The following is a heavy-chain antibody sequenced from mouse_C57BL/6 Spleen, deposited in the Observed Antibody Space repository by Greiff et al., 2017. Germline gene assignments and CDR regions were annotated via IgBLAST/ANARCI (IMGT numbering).Heavy chain of an antibody. D-gene: IGHD2-5*01. CDR1: GFTINDDY. J-gene: IGHJ3*01. CDR3: STDYYSNCGFAY. CDR2: IDPENGDT. V-gene: IGHV14-4*01. Sequence: VQLQQSGAELVRPGASVKLSCTASGFTINDDYMHWVKQRPEQGLEWIGWIDPENGDTEYASKFQGKATITADTSSNTAYLRLSSLTSEDTAVYYCSTDYYSNCGFAYWGQGTLVTVSA.